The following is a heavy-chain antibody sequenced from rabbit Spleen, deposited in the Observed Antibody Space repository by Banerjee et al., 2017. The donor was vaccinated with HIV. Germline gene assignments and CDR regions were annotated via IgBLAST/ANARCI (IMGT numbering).Heavy chain of an antibody. CDR3: ARDTGSSFSSYGMDL. J-gene: IGHJ6*01. CDR2: IAGSSSGFT. V-gene: IGHV1S45*01. CDR1: GFSFSSSDY. D-gene: IGHD8-1*01. Sequence: QEQLVESGGGLVTPEGSLTLTCKASGFSFSSSDYICWVRQAPGKGLEWISCIAGSSSGFTYSATWAKGRFTISKTSSTTVTLQMTSLTAADTATYFCARDTGSSFSSYGMDLWGPGTLVTVS.